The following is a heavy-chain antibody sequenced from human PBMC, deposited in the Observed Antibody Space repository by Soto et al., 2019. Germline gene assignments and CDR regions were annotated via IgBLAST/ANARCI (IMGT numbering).Heavy chain of an antibody. CDR3: ARLPSIGWPIDY. J-gene: IGHJ4*01. Sequence: PSDTLSLICTVSGGSISSGGYYWNWIRQHPGKGLEWIGYTYYSGNTYYNPSLNSRVTISADTSKNQFSLKLSSVTAADTAVYYCARLPSIGWPIDYRGHGT. D-gene: IGHD6-19*01. V-gene: IGHV4-31*03. CDR1: GGSISSGGYY. CDR2: TYYSGNT.